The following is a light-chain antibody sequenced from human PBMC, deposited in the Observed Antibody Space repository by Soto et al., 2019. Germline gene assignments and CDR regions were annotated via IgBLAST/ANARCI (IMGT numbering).Light chain of an antibody. J-gene: IGLJ3*02. Sequence: QSVLTQPPSVSGAPGQRVTISCTGSSSNIGAGYDVHWYQQLPGTAPKLLIYGNSNRPSGVPDRFSGSKSDSSASLAITGLQAEDEADYYCQSYDSSLRGGVFGGGTKLTVL. CDR1: SSNIGAGYD. CDR2: GNS. CDR3: QSYDSSLRGGV. V-gene: IGLV1-40*01.